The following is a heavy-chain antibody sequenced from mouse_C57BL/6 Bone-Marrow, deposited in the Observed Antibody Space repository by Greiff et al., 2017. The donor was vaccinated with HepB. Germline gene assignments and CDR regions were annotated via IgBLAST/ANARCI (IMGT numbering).Heavy chain of an antibody. CDR1: GYTFTSYG. CDR2: IYPRSGNT. CDR3: ARFYGSSLYYAMDY. D-gene: IGHD1-1*01. J-gene: IGHJ4*01. Sequence: QVQLKQSGAELARPGASVKLSCKASGYTFTSYGISWVKQRTGQGLEWIGEIYPRSGNTYYNEKFKGKATLTADKSSSTAYMELRSLTSEDSAVYFCARFYGSSLYYAMDYWGQGTSVTVSS. V-gene: IGHV1-81*01.